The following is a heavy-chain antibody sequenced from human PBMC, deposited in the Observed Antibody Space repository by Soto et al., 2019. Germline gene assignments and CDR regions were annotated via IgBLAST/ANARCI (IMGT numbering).Heavy chain of an antibody. J-gene: IGHJ4*02. CDR1: GVSIRSTNW. V-gene: IGHV4-4*02. Sequence: PSETLSLTCAVSGVSIRSTNWWTWVRQAPGKGLEWIGDIYQTERTNYNPTLKSRVTISVDRSRNQFSLKLTSVTAADTAVYFCARSSGASSFTHVPDFWGQGTLVTVSS. CDR2: IYQTERT. CDR3: ARSSGASSFTHVPDF. D-gene: IGHD5-12*01.